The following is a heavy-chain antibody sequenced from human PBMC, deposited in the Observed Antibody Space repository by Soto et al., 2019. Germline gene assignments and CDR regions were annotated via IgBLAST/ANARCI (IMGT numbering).Heavy chain of an antibody. CDR1: GGSISSSSYY. CDR2: IYYSGST. J-gene: IGHJ4*02. V-gene: IGHV4-39*01. Sequence: QLQLQESGPGLVKPSETLSLTCTVSGGSISSSSYYWGWIRQPPGKGLEWIGSIYYSGSTYYNPSLKSRVTISVDTSKNQFSLKLSSVTAADTAVYYCARRGFGEFHFDYWGQGTLVTVSS. D-gene: IGHD3-10*01. CDR3: ARRGFGEFHFDY.